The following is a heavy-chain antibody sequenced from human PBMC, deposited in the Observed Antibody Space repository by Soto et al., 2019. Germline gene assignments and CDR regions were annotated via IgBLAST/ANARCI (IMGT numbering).Heavy chain of an antibody. CDR2: IDPSDSYT. J-gene: IGHJ5*02. V-gene: IGHV5-10-1*01. CDR3: ARRAPGTTDNWFDP. D-gene: IGHD4-17*01. Sequence: GESLKISCKGSGYSFTSYWISWVRQMPGKGLGWMGRIDPSDSYTNYSPSFQGHVTISADMSISTAYLQWSSLKASDTAMYYCARRAPGTTDNWFDPWGQGTLVTVSS. CDR1: GYSFTSYW.